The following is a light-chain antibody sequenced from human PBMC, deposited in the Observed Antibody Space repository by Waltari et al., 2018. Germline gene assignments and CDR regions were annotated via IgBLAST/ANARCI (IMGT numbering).Light chain of an antibody. J-gene: IGLJ3*02. CDR1: SLRSYY. CDR2: GKN. V-gene: IGLV3-19*01. CDR3: NSRDSSGNHLGV. Sequence: SSELTQDPAVSVALGQTVRITCQGDSLRSYYASWYQQKPGQDPVLVIYGKNNRPSGIPGRFSGSSSGNTASLTITGAQSEDAADYYCNSRDSSGNHLGVFGGGTKLTVL.